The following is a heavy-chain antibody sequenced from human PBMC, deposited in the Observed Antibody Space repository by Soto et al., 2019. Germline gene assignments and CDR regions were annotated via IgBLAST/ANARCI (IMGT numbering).Heavy chain of an antibody. Sequence: AVGSLRLSCTASGCTFGDYGMSWFRQAPGKGLEWVGFIRSKAYGGTTEYAASVKGRFTISRDDSKSIAYLQMNSLKTEDTAVYYCTRGVDFDWSPFDYWGQGTLVTVSS. J-gene: IGHJ4*02. CDR1: GCTFGDYG. V-gene: IGHV3-49*03. CDR3: TRGVDFDWSPFDY. CDR2: IRSKAYGGTT. D-gene: IGHD3-9*01.